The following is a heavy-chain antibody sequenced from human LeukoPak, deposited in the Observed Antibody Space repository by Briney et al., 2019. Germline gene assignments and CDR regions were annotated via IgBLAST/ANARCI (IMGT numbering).Heavy chain of an antibody. Sequence: GGSLRLSCAASEFTISTYWMTWVRQPPGKGLEWVANIEPPGSETYYVDPVKGRFTISRDNAKNLLYLQMNSLRAEDTAVYYCGRFGYEAAVDYWGQGTLVTVSS. CDR3: GRFGYEAAVDY. CDR1: EFTISTYW. D-gene: IGHD6-13*01. V-gene: IGHV3-7*01. CDR2: IEPPGSET. J-gene: IGHJ4*02.